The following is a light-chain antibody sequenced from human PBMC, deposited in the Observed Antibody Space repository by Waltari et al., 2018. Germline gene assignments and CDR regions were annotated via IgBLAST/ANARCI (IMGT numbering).Light chain of an antibody. J-gene: IGKJ3*01. V-gene: IGKV3-20*01. CDR2: NTS. Sequence: IVLTQSPGTLSLSPGERATLSCRASQTVATSYLPWYQHKPGQAPRLLIYNTSYRATGIPDRFIGSGSGTDFTLTISRLEPEDFAVYYCQQYGSTPLFTFGPGTKVDIK. CDR1: QTVATSY. CDR3: QQYGSTPLFT.